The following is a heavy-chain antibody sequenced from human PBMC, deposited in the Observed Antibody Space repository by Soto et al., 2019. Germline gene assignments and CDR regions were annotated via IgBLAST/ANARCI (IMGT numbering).Heavy chain of an antibody. CDR1: GYTFISYG. V-gene: IGHV1-18*01. J-gene: IGHJ5*02. CDR3: ARAGYCTNGVCYMVNWFVP. CDR2: ISAYNGNT. D-gene: IGHD2-8*01. Sequence: ASVKVSCKVSGYTFISYGISWVRQAPGQGLEWMGWISAYNGNTNYAQKLQGRVTMTTDTSTSTAYMELRSLRSDDTAVYYCARAGYCTNGVCYMVNWFVPWRHGTLVTVYX.